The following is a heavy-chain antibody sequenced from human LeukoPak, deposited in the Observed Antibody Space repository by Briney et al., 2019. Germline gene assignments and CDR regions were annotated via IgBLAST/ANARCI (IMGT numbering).Heavy chain of an antibody. D-gene: IGHD5-24*01. J-gene: IGHJ4*02. CDR2: INPSGGTT. CDR3: ATVRWLQSHPFDY. CDR1: GYTFTSYY. Sequence: ASVKVSCKASGYTFTSYYMHWVRQAPGEGLEWMGIINPSGGTTNYAQKFRGRVTMTRDMSTSTVYMELSSLRSEDTAVYYCATVRWLQSHPFDYWGQGTLVTVSS. V-gene: IGHV1-46*01.